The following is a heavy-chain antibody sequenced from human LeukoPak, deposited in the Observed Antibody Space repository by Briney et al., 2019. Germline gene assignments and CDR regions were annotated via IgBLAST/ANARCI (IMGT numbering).Heavy chain of an antibody. V-gene: IGHV4-59*01. CDR3: ARNREYCSGGSCYQP. J-gene: IGHJ5*02. Sequence: SETLSLTCTVSGGSISSYYWSWIRQPPGKGLEWIGYIYYSGSTNYNPSLKSRVTTSVDTSKNQFSLKLSSVTAADTAVYYCARNREYCSGGSCYQPWGQGTLVTVSS. CDR2: IYYSGST. D-gene: IGHD2-15*01. CDR1: GGSISSYY.